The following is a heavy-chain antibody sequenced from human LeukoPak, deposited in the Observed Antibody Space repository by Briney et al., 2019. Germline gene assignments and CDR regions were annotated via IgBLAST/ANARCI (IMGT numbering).Heavy chain of an antibody. CDR3: AREVGQYYYGSGMRRGFDP. D-gene: IGHD3-10*01. J-gene: IGHJ5*02. CDR2: INAGNGNT. Sequence: ASVKVSCKASGYTFTSYAMHWVRQAPGQRLEWMGWINAGNGNTKYSQKFQGRVTITRDTSASTAYMELSSLRSEDTAVCYCAREVGQYYYGSGMRRGFDPWGQGTLVTVSS. CDR1: GYTFTSYA. V-gene: IGHV1-3*01.